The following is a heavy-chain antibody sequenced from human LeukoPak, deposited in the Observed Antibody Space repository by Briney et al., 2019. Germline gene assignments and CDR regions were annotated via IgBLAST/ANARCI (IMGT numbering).Heavy chain of an antibody. CDR1: GFAVSSNY. CDR3: ARATTVTTNFDY. CDR2: IYSGGTT. J-gene: IGHJ4*02. Sequence: GGSLRLSCAASGFAVSSNYMSWVRQAPGKGLEWVSIIYSGGTTYYADSAKDRFTISRDNSRSTLYLQMNSLRAEDTAVYYCARATTVTTNFDYWGQGTLVTVSS. V-gene: IGHV3-66*01. D-gene: IGHD4-17*01.